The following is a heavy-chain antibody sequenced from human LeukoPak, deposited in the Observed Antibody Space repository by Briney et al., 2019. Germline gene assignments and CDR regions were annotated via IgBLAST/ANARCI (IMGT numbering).Heavy chain of an antibody. CDR2: INPSGGST. J-gene: IGHJ6*03. Sequence: ASVKVSCKASGYTFTSYYMHWVRQAPGQGLEWMGIINPSGGSTSYAQKFQGRVTMTRDTSTSTVYMELSSLRSEDTAVYYCAGDGIPDDYYYYMDVWGKGTTVTVSS. V-gene: IGHV1-46*01. CDR3: AGDGIPDDYYYYMDV. D-gene: IGHD5-18*01. CDR1: GYTFTSYY.